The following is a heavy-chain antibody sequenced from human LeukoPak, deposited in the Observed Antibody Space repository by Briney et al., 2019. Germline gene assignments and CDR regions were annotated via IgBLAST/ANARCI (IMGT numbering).Heavy chain of an antibody. CDR3: ARVDSSTSHFDY. D-gene: IGHD3-22*01. Sequence: GGSLRLSCSASGFTFSSYSMNWVRQAPGKGLEWVSSISSSSSYIYYADSVKGRFTISRDDAKNSLYLQMNSLRAEDTAVYYCARVDSSTSHFDYWGQGTLVTVSS. J-gene: IGHJ4*02. V-gene: IGHV3-21*01. CDR2: ISSSSSYI. CDR1: GFTFSSYS.